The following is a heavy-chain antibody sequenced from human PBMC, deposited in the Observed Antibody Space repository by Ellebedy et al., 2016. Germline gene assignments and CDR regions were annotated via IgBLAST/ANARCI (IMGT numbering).Heavy chain of an antibody. J-gene: IGHJ4*02. CDR3: ARHSSRGLDY. D-gene: IGHD6-19*01. Sequence: GESLKISCKGSGFSFTSYLISWVRQMPGHGLEWMGIIYPGDSKARYSPSFQGQVTISGDGSRSTAYLQWSGLKASDTATYYCARHSSRGLDYWGQGTLVIVSS. CDR1: GFSFTSYL. CDR2: IYPGDSKA. V-gene: IGHV5-51*01.